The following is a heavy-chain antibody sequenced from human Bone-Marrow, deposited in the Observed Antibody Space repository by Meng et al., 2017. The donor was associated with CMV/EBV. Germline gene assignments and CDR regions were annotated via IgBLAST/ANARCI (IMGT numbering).Heavy chain of an antibody. V-gene: IGHV4-39*07. CDR1: GGSISSSSYY. CDR3: ARVSDFWSGYSDAFDI. J-gene: IGHJ3*02. Sequence: SETLSLTCTVSGGSISSSSYYWGWIRQPPGKGLEWIGSIYYSGSTYYNPSLKSRVTISVDTSKNQFSLKPSSVTAADTAVYYCARVSDFWSGYSDAFDIWGQGTMVTVSS. CDR2: IYYSGST. D-gene: IGHD3-3*01.